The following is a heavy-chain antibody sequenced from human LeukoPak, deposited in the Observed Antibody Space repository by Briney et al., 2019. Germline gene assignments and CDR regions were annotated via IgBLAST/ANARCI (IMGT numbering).Heavy chain of an antibody. V-gene: IGHV3-53*01. J-gene: IGHJ4*02. CDR2: IYSGGST. Sequence: GGSLRLSCAASGFTVSSNYMSWARQAPGKGLEWVSVIYSGGSTYYADSVKGRFTISRDNSKNTLYLQMNSLRAEDTAVYYCARGRRYSYGYFDYWGQGTLVTVSS. CDR1: GFTVSSNY. D-gene: IGHD5-18*01. CDR3: ARGRRYSYGYFDY.